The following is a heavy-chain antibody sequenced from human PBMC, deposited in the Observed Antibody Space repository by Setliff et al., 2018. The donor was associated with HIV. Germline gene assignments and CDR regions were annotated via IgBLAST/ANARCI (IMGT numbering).Heavy chain of an antibody. D-gene: IGHD3-9*01. Sequence: ASVKVSCKASEYTFTDYYIHWVRQAPGQGLEWMGRINPNTGGTNYAEKFQGRVSMTGDTSISTVYMELSSLRSEDTAVYYCARDLSISNPYYDILTGPGVYWGQGTLVTVSS. CDR1: EYTFTDYY. CDR3: ARDLSISNPYYDILTGPGVY. J-gene: IGHJ4*02. V-gene: IGHV1-2*06. CDR2: INPNTGGT.